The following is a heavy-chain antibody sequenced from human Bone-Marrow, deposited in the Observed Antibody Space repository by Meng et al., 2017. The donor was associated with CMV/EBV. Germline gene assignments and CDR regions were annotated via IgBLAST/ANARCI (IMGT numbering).Heavy chain of an antibody. D-gene: IGHD3-16*01. CDR1: GGTFSSYA. Sequence: SVKVSCKASGGTFSSYAISWVRQAPGQGLEWMGGIIPILGIANYAQKCQGRVTITADKSTSTAYMELSSLRSEDTAVYYCARAYPSRGFDYWGQGTLVTVSS. V-gene: IGHV1-69*10. J-gene: IGHJ4*02. CDR2: IIPILGIA. CDR3: ARAYPSRGFDY.